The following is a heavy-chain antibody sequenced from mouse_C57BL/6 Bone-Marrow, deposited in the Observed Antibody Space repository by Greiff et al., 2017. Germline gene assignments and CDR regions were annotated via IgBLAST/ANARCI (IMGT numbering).Heavy chain of an antibody. J-gene: IGHJ1*03. CDR1: GYTFTDYY. CDR3: ARGGVYYGNQDRCFDV. Sequence: VQLKQSGPELVKPGASVKISCKASGYTFTDYYMNWVKQSHGKSLEWIGDINPNNGGTSYNQKFKGKATLTVDKSSSTAYMELRSLTSEDSAVYYCARGGVYYGNQDRCFDVWGTGTTVTVSS. CDR2: INPNNGGT. D-gene: IGHD2-1*01. V-gene: IGHV1-26*01.